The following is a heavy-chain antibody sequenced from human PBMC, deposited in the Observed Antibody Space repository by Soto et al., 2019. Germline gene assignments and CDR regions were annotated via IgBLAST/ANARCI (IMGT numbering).Heavy chain of an antibody. CDR3: ARDKRRSSRTYYDFWSGYSYFNWFDP. D-gene: IGHD3-3*01. CDR1: GFTFSDYY. V-gene: IGHV3-11*06. J-gene: IGHJ5*02. CDR2: ISSSSSYT. Sequence: GGSLRLSCAASGFTFSDYYMSWIRQAPGKGLEWVSYISSSSSYTNYADSVKGRFTISRDNAKNSLYLQMNSLRAEDTAVYYCARDKRRSSRTYYDFWSGYSYFNWFDPWGQGTLVTVSS.